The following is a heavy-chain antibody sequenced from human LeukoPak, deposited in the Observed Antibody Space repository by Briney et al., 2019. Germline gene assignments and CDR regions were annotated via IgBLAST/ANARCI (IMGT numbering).Heavy chain of an antibody. D-gene: IGHD6-6*01. CDR1: GFTFSSYA. CDR3: AGHGSSSG. V-gene: IGHV3-23*01. Sequence: GGSLRLSCAASGFTFSSYAMNWVRQAPGKGLEWVSIISDSGTGTYSVKGRFTISRDNSKNTLYLQMNSLRAEDTAVYYCAGHGSSSGWGQGTLVTVSS. CDR2: ISDSGTGT. J-gene: IGHJ4*02.